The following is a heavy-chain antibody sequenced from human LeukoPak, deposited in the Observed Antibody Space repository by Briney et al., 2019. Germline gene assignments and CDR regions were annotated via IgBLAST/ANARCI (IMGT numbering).Heavy chain of an antibody. Sequence: SVKVSCKASGGTFSSYAISWVRHAPGQGLEWMGGIIPIFGTANYEQKFQGRVTITADESTSTAYMELSSLRSEDTAVYYCARLGGYSGYEDYWGQGTLVTVSS. D-gene: IGHD5-12*01. V-gene: IGHV1-69*01. CDR3: ARLGGYSGYEDY. CDR1: GGTFSSYA. J-gene: IGHJ4*02. CDR2: IIPIFGTA.